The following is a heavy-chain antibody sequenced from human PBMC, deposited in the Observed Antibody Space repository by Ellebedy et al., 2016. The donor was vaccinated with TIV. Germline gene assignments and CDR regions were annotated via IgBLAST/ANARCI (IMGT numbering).Heavy chain of an antibody. V-gene: IGHV4-34*01. Sequence: MPSETLSLTCAVYGGSFSGYYWSWIRQPPGKGLEWIGEINHSGSTNYNPSLKSRVTISVDTSKNQFSLKLSSVTAADTAVYYCASRIAVAGDYWGQGTLVTVSS. CDR1: GGSFSGYY. CDR2: INHSGST. J-gene: IGHJ4*02. CDR3: ASRIAVAGDY. D-gene: IGHD6-19*01.